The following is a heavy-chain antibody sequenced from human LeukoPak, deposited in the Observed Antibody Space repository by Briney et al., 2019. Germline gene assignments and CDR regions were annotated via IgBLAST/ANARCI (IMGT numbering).Heavy chain of an antibody. CDR2: SRNKANRYTT. J-gene: IGHJ5*02. V-gene: IGHV3-72*01. D-gene: IGHD1-7*01. CDR3: AELAGP. Sequence: GGSLRLSCAASGITLSDYYIDWVRQAPGKGLEWVGRSRNKANRYTTEYAASAKGRFTISRDDSKNSLYLQMNNLNTEDTAVYYCAELAGPWGQGTLVTVCS. CDR1: GITLSDYY.